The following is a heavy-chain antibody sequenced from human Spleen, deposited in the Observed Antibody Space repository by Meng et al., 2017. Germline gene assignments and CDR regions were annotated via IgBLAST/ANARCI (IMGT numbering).Heavy chain of an antibody. CDR1: GYTFTGSY. J-gene: IGHJ4*02. CDR3: ARDEDISAAGKLFGDY. Sequence: ASVKVSCKASGYTFTGSYLHWVRQAPGQGLEWMGRISPNSGHTSYAQNFQGRVTMTRDTSISTAYMELSGLRSDDTAMYYCARDEDISAAGKLFGDYWGQGTLVTVSS. D-gene: IGHD6-25*01. CDR2: ISPNSGHT. V-gene: IGHV1-2*06.